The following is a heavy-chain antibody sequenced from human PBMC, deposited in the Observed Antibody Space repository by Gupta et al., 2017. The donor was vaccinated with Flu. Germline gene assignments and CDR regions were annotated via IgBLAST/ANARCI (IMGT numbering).Heavy chain of an antibody. J-gene: IGHJ4*02. Sequence: EVQLVESGGGLVQPGGSLRRSCAASGFKFSSYWMDWVRQAPGKGLEWVANIGTDGSVKNEADSVKGRFTISRDNAKDSLYIQMKSLRADDTALYYGARNRGWQQFDYWGQGAMVTVSS. CDR1: GFKFSSYW. V-gene: IGHV3-7*01. CDR2: IGTDGSVK. D-gene: IGHD5-24*01. CDR3: ARNRGWQQFDY.